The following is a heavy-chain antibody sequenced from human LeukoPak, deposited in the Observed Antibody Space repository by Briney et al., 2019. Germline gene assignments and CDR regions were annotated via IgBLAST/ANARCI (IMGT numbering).Heavy chain of an antibody. CDR1: GFTFSSYG. V-gene: IGHV3-30*03. D-gene: IGHD6-19*01. Sequence: GGSLRLSCAASGFTFSSYGMHWVRQAPGKGLEWVAVISYDGSNKYYADSVKGRFTTSRDNSKNTPYLQMNSLRAEDTAVYYCACSGYDYWGQGTLVTVSS. CDR2: ISYDGSNK. J-gene: IGHJ4*02. CDR3: ACSGYDY.